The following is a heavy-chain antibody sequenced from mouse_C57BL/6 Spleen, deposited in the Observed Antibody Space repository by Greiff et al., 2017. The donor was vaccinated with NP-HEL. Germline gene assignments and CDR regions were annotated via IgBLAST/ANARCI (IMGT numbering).Heavy chain of an antibody. Sequence: EVKVEESGGGLVKPGGSLKLSCAASGFTFSDYGMHWVRQAPEKGLEWVAYISSGSSTIYYADTVKGRFTISRDNAKNTLFLQMTSLRSEDTAMYYCASPSGFDYWGQGTTLTVSS. CDR2: ISSGSSTI. V-gene: IGHV5-17*01. J-gene: IGHJ2*01. CDR1: GFTFSDYG. CDR3: ASPSGFDY. D-gene: IGHD4-1*01.